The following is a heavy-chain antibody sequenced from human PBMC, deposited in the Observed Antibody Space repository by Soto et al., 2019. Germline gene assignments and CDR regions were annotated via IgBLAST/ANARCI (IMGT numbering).Heavy chain of an antibody. D-gene: IGHD3-10*01. CDR1: GFSLRTSGVG. V-gene: IGHV2-5*02. CDR2: IYWDDDN. J-gene: IGHJ5*02. Sequence: QITLKESGPTLVKPTQTLTLTCSFSGFSLRTSGVGVGWIRLAPGKALAWLASIYWDDDNYYSHALRNTLTIPKDASKNQVVLTITHMNPVDAAKYYSAHRRELGLFRFAPWVQGTLDT. CDR3: AHRRELGLFRFAP.